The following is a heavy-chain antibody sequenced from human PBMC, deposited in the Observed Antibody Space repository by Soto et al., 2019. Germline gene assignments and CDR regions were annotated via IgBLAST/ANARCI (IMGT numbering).Heavy chain of an antibody. CDR3: ARPRLRSSGWYYFDY. D-gene: IGHD6-19*01. CDR2: IIPIFGTA. Sequence: AASVKVSCKASGGTFSSYAISWVRQAPGQGLEWMGGIIPIFGTANYAQKFQGRVTITADESTSTAYMELSSLRSEDTAVYYCARPRLRSSGWYYFDYWGQGTMVTVSS. J-gene: IGHJ4*02. CDR1: GGTFSSYA. V-gene: IGHV1-69*13.